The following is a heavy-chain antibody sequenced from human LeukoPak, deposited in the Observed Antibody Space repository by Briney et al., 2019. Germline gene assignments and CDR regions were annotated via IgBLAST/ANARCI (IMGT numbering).Heavy chain of an antibody. J-gene: IGHJ4*02. V-gene: IGHV3-21*01. CDR1: GFTFSSYS. D-gene: IGHD6-13*01. Sequence: PGGSLRLSCAASGFTFSSYSMNWVRQAPGKGLEWVSSISSSSSYIYYADSVKGRFTISRDNAKNSLYLQMNSLRAEDTAVYYCAKVRVAAAGTYYFDYWGQGTLVTVSS. CDR3: AKVRVAAAGTYYFDY. CDR2: ISSSSSYI.